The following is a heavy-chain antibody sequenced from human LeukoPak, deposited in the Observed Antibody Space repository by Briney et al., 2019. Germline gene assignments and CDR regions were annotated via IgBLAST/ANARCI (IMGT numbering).Heavy chain of an antibody. V-gene: IGHV1-46*01. CDR2: INPSGGST. D-gene: IGHD6-19*01. J-gene: IGHJ4*02. Sequence: ASVKVSCTASGYTFTSYYMHWVRQAPGQGLEWMGIINPSGGSTSYAQKFQGRVTMTRDTSTSTVYMELSSLRSEDTAVYYCARDLGIIAVAGNFDYWGQGTLVTVSS. CDR3: ARDLGIIAVAGNFDY. CDR1: GYTFTSYY.